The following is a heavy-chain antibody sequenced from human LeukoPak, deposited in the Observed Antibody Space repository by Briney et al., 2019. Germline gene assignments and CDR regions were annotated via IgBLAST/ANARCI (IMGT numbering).Heavy chain of an antibody. CDR1: GDSISNYY. J-gene: IGHJ3*02. D-gene: IGHD1-1*01. CDR2: IYYSGST. Sequence: SETLSLTCNVSGDSISNYYWSWIRQPPGKRLEWIGYIYYSGSTNYNPSLKSRVIISVDTSKNQFSLKLSSVTAADAAVYYCARILTTGTTNAFDIWGQGIMVTVSS. CDR3: ARILTTGTTNAFDI. V-gene: IGHV4-59*08.